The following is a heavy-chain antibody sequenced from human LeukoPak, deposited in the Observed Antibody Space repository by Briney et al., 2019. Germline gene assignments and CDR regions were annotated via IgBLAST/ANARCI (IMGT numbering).Heavy chain of an antibody. Sequence: ASVKVSCKASGYTFTGYYMHWVRQVPGQGLEWMGWINPNSGGTNYAQKFQGRVTMTRDTSISTAYMELSRLRSDDTAVYYCARVFTVTTYYFDYWGQGTLVTVSS. D-gene: IGHD4-17*01. V-gene: IGHV1-2*02. CDR2: INPNSGGT. CDR3: ARVFTVTTYYFDY. J-gene: IGHJ4*02. CDR1: GYTFTGYY.